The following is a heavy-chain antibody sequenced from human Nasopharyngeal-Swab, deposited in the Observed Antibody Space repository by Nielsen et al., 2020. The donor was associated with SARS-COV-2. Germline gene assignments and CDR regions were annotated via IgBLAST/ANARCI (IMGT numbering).Heavy chain of an antibody. V-gene: IGHV3-53*01. CDR2: IYSGGGT. CDR3: ATGRGLGYFQQ. D-gene: IGHD3-16*01. CDR1: GFIVSSNY. J-gene: IGHJ1*01. Sequence: LKISCVASGFIVSSNYMSWVRQAPGKGLEWVSVIYSGGGTYYADSVKGRLTISRDNSKNTLYLQMNSLRVEDTAVYYCATGRGLGYFQQWGQGTLVTVSS.